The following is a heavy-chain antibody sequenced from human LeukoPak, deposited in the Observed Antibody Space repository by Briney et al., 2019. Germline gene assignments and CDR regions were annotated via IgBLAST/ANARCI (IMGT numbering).Heavy chain of an antibody. J-gene: IGHJ4*02. Sequence: GGSLRLSCAASGFTFSDYYMSWIRQAPGKGLEWVSYISSSGSTIYYADSVKGRFTISRDNAKNSLFLQMNSLRAEDTAVYYCARRQDFWSGYRPLDYWGQGTLVTVSS. V-gene: IGHV3-11*01. D-gene: IGHD3-3*01. CDR1: GFTFSDYY. CDR3: ARRQDFWSGYRPLDY. CDR2: ISSSGSTI.